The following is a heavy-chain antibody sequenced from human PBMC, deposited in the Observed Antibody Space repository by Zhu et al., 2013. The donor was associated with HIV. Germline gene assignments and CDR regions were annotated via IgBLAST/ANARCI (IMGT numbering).Heavy chain of an antibody. V-gene: IGHV1-69*06. D-gene: IGHD1-26*01. CDR1: GGTFSNYG. CDR3: ARDGNGPADY. J-gene: IGHJ4*02. CDR2: IIPIFDTA. Sequence: QVQLVQSGAEVKKPGSSVKVSCKASGGTFSNYGINWVRQAPGQGLEWMGGIIPIFDTANYAQKFQGRVTMTTETATRTTYMEVRSLRYDDTAVYYCARDGNGPADYWGQGTLVTVSS.